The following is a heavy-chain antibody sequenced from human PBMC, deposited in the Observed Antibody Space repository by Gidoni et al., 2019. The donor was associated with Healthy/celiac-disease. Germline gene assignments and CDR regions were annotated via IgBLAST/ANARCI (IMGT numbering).Heavy chain of an antibody. D-gene: IGHD1-7*01. V-gene: IGHV1-69*01. Sequence: QVQLVQSGAEVKKPGSSVKVSCKASGGTFSSYAISWVRQAPGQGLEWMGGIIPIFGTANYAQKFQGRVTITADESTSTAYMELSSLRSEDTAVYYCARDGKFGITGTKPGFDYWGQGTLVTVSS. CDR1: GGTFSSYA. CDR2: IIPIFGTA. CDR3: ARDGKFGITGTKPGFDY. J-gene: IGHJ4*02.